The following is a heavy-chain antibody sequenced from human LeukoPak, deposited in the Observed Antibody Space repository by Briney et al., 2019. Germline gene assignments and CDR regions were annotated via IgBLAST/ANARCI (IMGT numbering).Heavy chain of an antibody. CDR1: GFTFSSYA. Sequence: PGVSLRLFCAASGFTFSSYARHGVRQAPGKGLEWVADISYDGSNKYYADSVKGRFTISRDNSKNTLYLQMNSLRAEDTAVYYCARDRSVVVPAAITNYYYGMDVWGQGTTVTVSS. CDR3: ARDRSVVVPAAITNYYYGMDV. J-gene: IGHJ6*02. CDR2: ISYDGSNK. D-gene: IGHD2-2*01. V-gene: IGHV3-30-3*01.